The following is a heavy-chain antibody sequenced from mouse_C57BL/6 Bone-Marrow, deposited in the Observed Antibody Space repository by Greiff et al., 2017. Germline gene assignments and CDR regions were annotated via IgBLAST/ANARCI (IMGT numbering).Heavy chain of an antibody. V-gene: IGHV1-80*01. J-gene: IGHJ1*03. CDR2: IYPGDGDT. D-gene: IGHD1-1*01. CDR1: GYAFSSYW. Sequence: QVQLQQSGAELVKPGASVKISCKASGYAFSSYWMNWVKQRPGKGLEWIGQIYPGDGDTNYNGKFKGKATLTADKSSSTAYMQLSSLTSEDSAVYFCARGGVYYGSRHWYFDVWGTGTTVTDSS. CDR3: ARGGVYYGSRHWYFDV.